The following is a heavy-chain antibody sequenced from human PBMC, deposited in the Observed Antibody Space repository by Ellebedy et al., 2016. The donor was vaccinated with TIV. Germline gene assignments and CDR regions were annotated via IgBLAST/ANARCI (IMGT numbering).Heavy chain of an antibody. V-gene: IGHV1-18*04. CDR2: ISVYNGNT. D-gene: IGHD4-11*01. J-gene: IGHJ4*02. CDR1: GYTLSSYY. Sequence: AASVKVSCKASGYTLSSYYMHWVRQAPGQGLEWMGWISVYNGNTNYAQNFQGRVTMTTDTSTSTAYMELRSLRSDDTAVYYCARDRPDYSTYLGYWGQGTLVTVSS. CDR3: ARDRPDYSTYLGY.